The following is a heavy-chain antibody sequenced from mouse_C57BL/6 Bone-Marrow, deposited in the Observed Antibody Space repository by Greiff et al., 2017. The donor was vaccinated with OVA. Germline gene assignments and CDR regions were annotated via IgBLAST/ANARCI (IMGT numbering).Heavy chain of an antibody. CDR2: ISSGSSTI. CDR3: ARTTGTWFAY. J-gene: IGHJ3*01. D-gene: IGHD4-1*02. CDR1: GFTFSDYG. Sequence: EVHLVESGGGLVKPGGSLKLSCAASGFTFSDYGMHWVRQAPEKGLEWVAYISSGSSTIYYADTVKGRFTISRDNAKNTLFLQRTSLWSEDTAMFYCARTTGTWFAYWGQGTLVTVSA. V-gene: IGHV5-17*01.